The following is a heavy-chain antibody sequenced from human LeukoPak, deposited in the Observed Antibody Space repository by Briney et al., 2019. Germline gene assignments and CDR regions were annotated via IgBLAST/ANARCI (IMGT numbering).Heavy chain of an antibody. Sequence: SVKVSCKASGGTFSSYAISWVRQAPGQGLEWMGGIIPIFGTANYAQKFQGRVTITADESTSTAYMELSSLRSEDTAVYYCARRGTGDHLFDYWGQGTLVTVSS. CDR3: ARRGTGDHLFDY. CDR1: GGTFSSYA. V-gene: IGHV1-69*13. CDR2: IIPIFGTA. D-gene: IGHD7-27*01. J-gene: IGHJ4*02.